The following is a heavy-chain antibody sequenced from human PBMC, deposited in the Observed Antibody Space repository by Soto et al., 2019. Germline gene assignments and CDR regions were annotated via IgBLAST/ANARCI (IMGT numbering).Heavy chain of an antibody. CDR3: AKDRDGAAAGPTKFYGMDV. CDR1: GFTFSSYA. J-gene: IGHJ6*02. V-gene: IGHV3-23*01. D-gene: IGHD6-13*01. Sequence: EVQLLESGGGLVQPGGSLRLSCAASGFTFSSYAMSWVLQATAKGLEWVSVISGRGDSTYYVDSVRGRFTISRDKSKNTLYLQMNSLRDEDTAVYYCAKDRDGAAAGPTKFYGMDVGGQGTTVTVSS. CDR2: ISGRGDST.